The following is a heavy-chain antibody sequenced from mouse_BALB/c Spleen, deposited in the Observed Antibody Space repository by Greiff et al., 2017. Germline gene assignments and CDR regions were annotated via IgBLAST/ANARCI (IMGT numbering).Heavy chain of an antibody. J-gene: IGHJ3*01. CDR2: INPNNGGT. CDR3: AEGSFDYDEGFAY. Sequence: EVKLVESGPELVKPGASVKISCKTSGYTFTEYTMHWVKQSHGKSLEWIGGINPNNGGTSYNQKFKGKATLTVDKSSSTAYMELRSLTSEDSAVYYCAEGSFDYDEGFAYWGQGTLVTVSA. D-gene: IGHD2-4*01. CDR1: GYTFTEYT. V-gene: IGHV1-18*01.